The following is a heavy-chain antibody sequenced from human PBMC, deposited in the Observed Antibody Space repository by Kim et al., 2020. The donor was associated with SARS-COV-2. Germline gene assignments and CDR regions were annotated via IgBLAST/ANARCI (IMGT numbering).Heavy chain of an antibody. CDR3: ARGSRSGVQSFDWLP. J-gene: IGHJ4*02. D-gene: IGHD3-9*01. V-gene: IGHV1-3*01. Sequence: ASVKVSCKASGYTFTSYAMHWVRQAPGQRLEWMGWINAGNGNTKYSQKFQGRVTITRDTSASTAYMELSSLRSEDTAVYYCARGSRSGVQSFDWLPWGQGTLVTVSS. CDR2: INAGNGNT. CDR1: GYTFTSYA.